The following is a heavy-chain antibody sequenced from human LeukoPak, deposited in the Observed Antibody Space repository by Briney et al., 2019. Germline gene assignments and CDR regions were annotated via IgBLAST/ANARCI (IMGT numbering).Heavy chain of an antibody. CDR3: ARSGYYYDSSGYSEVHYFDY. CDR1: GGSISSSSYY. J-gene: IGHJ4*02. D-gene: IGHD3-22*01. CDR2: IYYSGST. Sequence: SETLSLTCTVSGGSISSSSYYWGWIRQPPGKGLEWIGSIYYSGSTYYNPSLKSRVTISVDTSKNQFSLKLSSVTAADTAVYYCARSGYYYDSSGYSEVHYFDYWGQGTLVTVSS. V-gene: IGHV4-39*01.